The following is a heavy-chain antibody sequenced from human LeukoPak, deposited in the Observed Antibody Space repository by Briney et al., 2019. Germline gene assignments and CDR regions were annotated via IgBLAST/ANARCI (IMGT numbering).Heavy chain of an antibody. CDR1: GESVSSINGA. J-gene: IGHJ4*02. CDR3: ARDEGRSGWYTFDY. D-gene: IGHD6-19*01. Sequence: SQTLSVTCAISGESVSSINGAWNWIRQSPSRGLEWLGRTCYRSKWYSDYADSMKGRITINPDTSKNQFSLQLNSVTPEDTAVYYCARDEGRSGWYTFDYWGQGSLVTVSS. V-gene: IGHV6-1*01. CDR2: TCYRSKWYS.